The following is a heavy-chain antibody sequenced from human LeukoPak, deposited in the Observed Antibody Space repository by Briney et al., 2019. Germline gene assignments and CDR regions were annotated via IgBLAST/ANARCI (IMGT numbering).Heavy chain of an antibody. V-gene: IGHV4-34*01. CDR2: INHSGST. J-gene: IGHJ4*02. CDR1: GGSFSGYY. D-gene: IGHD5-24*01. Sequence: SETLSLTCAVYGGSFSGYYWSWIRKPPGKGLEWIGEINHSGSTNYDPSLKSRVTISVDTSKNQFSLKLSSVTAADTAVYYCARGGVATITEWGQGTLVTVSS. CDR3: ARGGVATITE.